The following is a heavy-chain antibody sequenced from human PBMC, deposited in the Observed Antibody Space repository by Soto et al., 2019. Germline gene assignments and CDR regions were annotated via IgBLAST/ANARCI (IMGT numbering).Heavy chain of an antibody. D-gene: IGHD1-1*01. CDR1: GYAFTTYG. CDR2: ISAHNGNT. CDR3: ARGRYGDY. Sequence: QVHLVQSGAEVKKPGASVKVSCKGSGYAFTTYGITWVRQAPGQGLEWMGWISAHNGNTNYAQKRQGRVTVTRDTSTSPAYMELRSLRSDASAVYYCARGRYGDYWGQGALVTVSS. J-gene: IGHJ4*02. V-gene: IGHV1-18*01.